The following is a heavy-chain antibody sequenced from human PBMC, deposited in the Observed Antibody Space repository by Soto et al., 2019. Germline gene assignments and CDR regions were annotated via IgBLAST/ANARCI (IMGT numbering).Heavy chain of an antibody. V-gene: IGHV3-23*01. J-gene: IGHJ6*03. CDR2: ISGSGGST. D-gene: IGHD3-16*02. CDR3: AKDRLVGLSSFRLYYYYMDV. CDR1: GFTFSSYA. Sequence: GGSLRLSCAASGFTFSSYAMSWVRQAPGKGLELVSAISGSGGSTYYADSVKGRFTISRDNSKNTLYLQMNSLRAEDTAVYYCAKDRLVGLSSFRLYYYYMDVWGKGTKVTVSS.